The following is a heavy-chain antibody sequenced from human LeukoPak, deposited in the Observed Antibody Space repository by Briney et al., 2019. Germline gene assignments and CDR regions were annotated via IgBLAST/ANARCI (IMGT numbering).Heavy chain of an antibody. CDR1: GDSVSSNSAA. J-gene: IGHJ6*03. D-gene: IGHD6-6*01. Sequence: SQTLSLTCAISGDSVSSNSAAWNWIRQSPSRGLEWLGRTYYRSKWYNDYAVSVKSRITINPDTSMNQFSLQLNSVTPEDTAVYSCARGGLSSSSSARYYYCYMDVWGKGTTVTVSS. CDR2: TYYRSKWYN. CDR3: ARGGLSSSSSARYYYCYMDV. V-gene: IGHV6-1*01.